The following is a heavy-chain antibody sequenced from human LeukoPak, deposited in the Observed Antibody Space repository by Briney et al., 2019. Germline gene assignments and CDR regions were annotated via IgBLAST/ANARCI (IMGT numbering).Heavy chain of an antibody. J-gene: IGHJ5*02. V-gene: IGHV4-59*12. Sequence: SETLSLTCTVSGGSISSYYWSWIRQPPGKGLEWVGYIYYSGSTNYNPSLKSRVTISVDTSKNQFSLKLNSVTAADTAVYYCAKNGQSGFSFDPWGQGTLVTVSS. CDR2: IYYSGST. CDR3: AKNGQSGFSFDP. D-gene: IGHD3-3*01. CDR1: GGSISSYY.